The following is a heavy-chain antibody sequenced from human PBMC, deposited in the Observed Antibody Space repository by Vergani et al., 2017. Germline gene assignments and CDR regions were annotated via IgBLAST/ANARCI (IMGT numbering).Heavy chain of an antibody. CDR2: ISASGAP. J-gene: IGHJ4*01. V-gene: IGHV4-39*07. CDR1: GASIRSSNYY. CDR3: ARAYGRYDWFDY. Sequence: QLQLQESGPGLVKPSATLSLTCSVSGASIRSSNYYWGWIRQPPGKGLEWVSGISASGAPTYYADSVKGRVTISRDNSKNTLYLQMNSLRVEDTAVYYCARAYGRYDWFDYWGQRTLVTVSS. D-gene: IGHD1-20*01.